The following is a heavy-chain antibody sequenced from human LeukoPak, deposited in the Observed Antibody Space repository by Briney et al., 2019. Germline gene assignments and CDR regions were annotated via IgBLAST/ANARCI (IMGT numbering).Heavy chain of an antibody. V-gene: IGHV4-59*08. J-gene: IGHJ4*02. Sequence: SETLSLTCTASGGSISSYYWSWIRQPPGKGLEWIAYISDIGSINYNPSLKSRVTISLDTSTNQFSLKLSSVTAADTAVYYCAGHHPRNTVDFWGQGTLVTVSS. CDR3: AGHHPRNTVDF. CDR2: ISDIGSI. D-gene: IGHD2/OR15-2a*01. CDR1: GGSISSYY.